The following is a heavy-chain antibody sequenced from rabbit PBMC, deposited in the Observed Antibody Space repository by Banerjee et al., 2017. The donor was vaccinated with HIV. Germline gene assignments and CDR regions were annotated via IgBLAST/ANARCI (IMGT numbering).Heavy chain of an antibody. CDR3: ARDLAGVIGWNFDL. CDR1: GFSFSSSYY. CDR2: IYGGSSGST. Sequence: QEQLEESGGDLVKPGASLTLTCTASGFSFSSSYYMCWVRQAPGKGLEWIACIYGGSSGSTYYASWAKGRFTISKTSSTTVTLQMTSLTAADTATYFCARDLAGVIGWNFDLWGPGTLVTVS. J-gene: IGHJ4*01. D-gene: IGHD4-1*01. V-gene: IGHV1S45*01.